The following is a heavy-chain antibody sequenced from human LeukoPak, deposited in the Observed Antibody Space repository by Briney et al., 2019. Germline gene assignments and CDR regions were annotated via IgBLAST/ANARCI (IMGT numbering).Heavy chain of an antibody. V-gene: IGHV3-23*01. CDR1: GFTFSSYA. J-gene: IGHJ4*02. CDR3: ARAEWELLYFDY. CDR2: ISGSGGST. D-gene: IGHD1-26*01. Sequence: PGGSLRLSCAASGFTFSSYAMSWVRQAPGKGLEWVSAISGSGGSTYYADSVKGRFTISRDNSKNALYLQMNSLRAEDTAVYYCARAEWELLYFDYWGQGTLVTVSS.